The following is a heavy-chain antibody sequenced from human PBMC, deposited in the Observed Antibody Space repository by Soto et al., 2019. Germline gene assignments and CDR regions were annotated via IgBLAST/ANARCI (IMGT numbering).Heavy chain of an antibody. Sequence: QVQLQESGPGLVKPSQTLSLTCTVSGGSISSGGYYWSWIRQHPGKGLEWIGYIYYSGSTYYNPSLKSRVTISVAXXKXQXXLKLSSVTAADTAVYYCATNRPSRVRTGSMWYLDYWGQGTLVTVSS. V-gene: IGHV4-31*03. CDR1: GGSISSGGYY. J-gene: IGHJ4*02. D-gene: IGHD3-10*01. CDR3: ATNRPSRVRTGSMWYLDY. CDR2: IYYSGST.